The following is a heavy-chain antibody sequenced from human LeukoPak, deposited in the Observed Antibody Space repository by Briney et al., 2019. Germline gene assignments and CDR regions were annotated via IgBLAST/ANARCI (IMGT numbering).Heavy chain of an antibody. CDR2: INRSGST. Sequence: SETLSLPCALYGRSLSVYYWSWIRHPPREGLEWVGEINRSGSTKHNPSLKSRVHIPVEKSKNQFSLKLSSVTAADTAVYYCARGGGGVVVPAARRRRVRWFDPWGQGTLVTVSS. CDR1: GRSLSVYY. V-gene: IGHV4-34*01. J-gene: IGHJ5*02. D-gene: IGHD2-2*01. CDR3: ARGGGGVVVPAARRRRVRWFDP.